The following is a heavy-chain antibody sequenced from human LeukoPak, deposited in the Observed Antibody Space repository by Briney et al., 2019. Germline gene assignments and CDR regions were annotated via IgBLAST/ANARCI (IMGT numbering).Heavy chain of an antibody. D-gene: IGHD6-13*01. J-gene: IGHJ4*02. CDR1: GFTFSSYW. CDR2: IKQDGSEK. CDR3: ARDGSMIAAAGPFDY. Sequence: WGSLRLSCAASGFTFSSYWMSWVRQAPGKGLEWVANIKQDGSEKYYVDSVKGRFTISRDNAKNSLYLQMNSLRAEDTAVYYCARDGSMIAAAGPFDYWGQGTLVTVSS. V-gene: IGHV3-7*01.